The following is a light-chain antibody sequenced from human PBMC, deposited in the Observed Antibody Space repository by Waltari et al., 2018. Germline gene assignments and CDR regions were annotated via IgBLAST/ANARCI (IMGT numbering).Light chain of an antibody. J-gene: IGLJ2*01. V-gene: IGLV2-14*03. Sequence: QSALTQPASMSGSPGQSITIPCTGTSSDVGGYIYVSWYQQHPGEAPNLMIFEVSRRPSGVSDRFSGSKSGNTASLTISGLQAEDEADYYCGSYASGNSILFGGGTKVTVL. CDR1: SSDVGGYIY. CDR3: GSYASGNSIL. CDR2: EVS.